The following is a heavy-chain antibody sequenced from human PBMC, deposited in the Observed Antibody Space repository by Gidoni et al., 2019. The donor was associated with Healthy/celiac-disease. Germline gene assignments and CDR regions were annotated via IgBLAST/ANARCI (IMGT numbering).Heavy chain of an antibody. J-gene: IGHJ6*03. CDR2: IYTSGST. CDR1: GGSISSGSYY. Sequence: QVQLQESGPGLVKPSQTLSLTCTVSGGSISSGSYYWSWIRQPAGKGLEWIGRIYTSGSTNYNPSLKSRVTISVDTSKNQFSLKLSSVTAADTAVYYGARDRMYQLLHTYDYDYMDVWGKGTTVTVSS. CDR3: ARDRMYQLLHTYDYDYMDV. D-gene: IGHD2-2*01. V-gene: IGHV4-61*02.